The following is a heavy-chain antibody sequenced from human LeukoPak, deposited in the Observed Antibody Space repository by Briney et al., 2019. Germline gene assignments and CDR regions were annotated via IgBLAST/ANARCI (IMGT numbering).Heavy chain of an antibody. D-gene: IGHD3-3*01. CDR3: ARSNTYDFWSGPNWFDP. CDR1: GGSISSYY. V-gene: IGHV6-1*01. Sequence: SETLSLTCTVSGGSISSYYWSWIRQSPSRGLEWLGRTYYRSKWYNDYAVSVKSRITINPDTSKNQFSLQLNSVTPEDTAVYYCARSNTYDFWSGPNWFDPWGQGTLVTVSS. CDR2: TYYRSKWYN. J-gene: IGHJ5*02.